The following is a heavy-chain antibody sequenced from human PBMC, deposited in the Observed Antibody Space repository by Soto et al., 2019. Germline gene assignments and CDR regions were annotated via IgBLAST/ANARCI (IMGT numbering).Heavy chain of an antibody. Sequence: GGSLRFSCTASGFTFDDYAMHWVRQFPGKGLEWVSTISWNSNSIAYADSVQGRFTVSRDNAKNSLYLQMNSLRSEDTALYYCAKGQLVGWYYFDSWGQGTLVTVSS. CDR3: AKGQLVGWYYFDS. CDR1: GFTFDDYA. V-gene: IGHV3-9*01. D-gene: IGHD1-1*01. J-gene: IGHJ4*02. CDR2: ISWNSNSI.